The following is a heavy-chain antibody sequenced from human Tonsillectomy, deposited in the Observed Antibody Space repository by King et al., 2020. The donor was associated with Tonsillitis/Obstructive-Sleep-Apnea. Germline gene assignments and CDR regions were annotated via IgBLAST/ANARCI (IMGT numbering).Heavy chain of an antibody. D-gene: IGHD2-15*01. J-gene: IGHJ6*02. V-gene: IGHV3-74*01. CDR2: INSDGSST. CDR3: AREWVGCSGGSCYIEYGMDV. CDR1: GFTFSSYW. Sequence: VQLVESGGGLVQPGGSLRLSCAASGFTFSSYWMHWVRQAPGKGLVWVSRINSDGSSTSYADSVKGRFTISRDNAKNTLYLQMNSLRAEDTAVYYCAREWVGCSGGSCYIEYGMDVWGQGTTVTVSS.